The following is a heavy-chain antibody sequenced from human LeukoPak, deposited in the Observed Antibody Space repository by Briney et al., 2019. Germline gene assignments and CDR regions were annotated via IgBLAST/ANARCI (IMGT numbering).Heavy chain of an antibody. CDR1: GFTFSGYA. V-gene: IGHV3-23*01. D-gene: IGHD3-22*01. CDR2: ISGSAGST. Sequence: PGGSLRLSCAASGFTFSGYAMGWVRQAPGKGLEWVSAISGSAGSTYYADSMKGRFTISRDNSKHSLYLQMNNLRAEDTAVYYCAKLRDFYDSTGYSRFPYWGQGTLVTVSS. J-gene: IGHJ4*02. CDR3: AKLRDFYDSTGYSRFPY.